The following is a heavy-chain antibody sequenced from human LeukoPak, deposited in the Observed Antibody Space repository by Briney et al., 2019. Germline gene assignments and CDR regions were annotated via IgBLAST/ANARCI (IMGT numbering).Heavy chain of an antibody. V-gene: IGHV3-48*04. CDR3: ARDHVYGGADY. CDR2: ISKTSRTI. CDR1: GSTFSTFG. Sequence: GGSLRLSCVASGSTFSTFGMNWVRQAPGMGLEWLSYISKTSRTINYADSVKGRFTISRDNSKSSLFLQMNSLRTEDTALYYCARDHVYGGADYWGQGTLVTVSS. J-gene: IGHJ4*02. D-gene: IGHD5/OR15-5a*01.